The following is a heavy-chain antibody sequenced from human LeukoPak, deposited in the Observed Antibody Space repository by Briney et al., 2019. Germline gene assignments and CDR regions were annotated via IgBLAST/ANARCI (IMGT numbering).Heavy chain of an antibody. J-gene: IGHJ5*02. CDR1: GFTFSTSW. V-gene: IGHV3-7*01. Sequence: GGSLRLPCAASGFTFSTSWMSWVRQAPGKKLEWVANIKQDGGETQYADSVKGRFTISRDNAKNSLYLQMNSPRAEDTAIYYCAREEWWFDPWGQGTLVTVSS. CDR2: IKQDGGET. D-gene: IGHD2-8*01. CDR3: AREEWWFDP.